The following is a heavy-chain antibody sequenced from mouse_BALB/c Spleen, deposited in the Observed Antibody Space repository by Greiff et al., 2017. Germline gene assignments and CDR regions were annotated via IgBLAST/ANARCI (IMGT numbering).Heavy chain of an antibody. Sequence: VKLQQSGAELVRPGSSVKISCKASGYAFSSYWMNFVKQRPGQGLEWIGQIYPGDGDTIYNGKFKGKATLTADKSSSTAYMQLSSLTSEDSAVYFCARGYGTYRGFAYWGQGTLVTVSA. D-gene: IGHD2-1*01. CDR2: IYPGDGDT. J-gene: IGHJ3*01. CDR1: GYAFSSYW. CDR3: ARGYGTYRGFAY. V-gene: IGHV1-80*01.